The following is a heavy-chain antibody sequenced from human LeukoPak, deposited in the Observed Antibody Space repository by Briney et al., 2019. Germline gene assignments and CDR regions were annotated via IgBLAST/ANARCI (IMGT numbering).Heavy chain of an antibody. CDR2: SSSGSTI. D-gene: IGHD3-22*01. Sequence: SSSGSTIYYADSVKGRFTISRDNAKNSLYLQMNSLRAEDTALYYCARDETSGYYFPGYWGQGTLVTVSS. J-gene: IGHJ4*02. V-gene: IGHV3-11*01. CDR3: ARDETSGYYFPGY.